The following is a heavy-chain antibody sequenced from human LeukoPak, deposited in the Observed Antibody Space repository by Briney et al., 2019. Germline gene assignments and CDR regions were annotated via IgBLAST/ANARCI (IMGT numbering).Heavy chain of an antibody. CDR3: ARADEGIAVAGTGTWFDP. Sequence: ASVKVSCKASGGTFNSYAISWVRQAPGQGLEWMGGIIPIFGTANYAQKFQGRVTITADESTSTAYMELSSLRSEDTAVYYCARADEGIAVAGTGTWFDPWGQGTLVTVSS. CDR1: GGTFNSYA. D-gene: IGHD6-19*01. J-gene: IGHJ5*02. CDR2: IIPIFGTA. V-gene: IGHV1-69*13.